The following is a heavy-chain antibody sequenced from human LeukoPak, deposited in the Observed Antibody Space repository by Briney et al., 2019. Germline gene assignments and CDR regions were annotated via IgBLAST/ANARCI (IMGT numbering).Heavy chain of an antibody. Sequence: SVKVSCKASGDTFSSYAISRVRQAPGQGLEWMGGIIPIFGTANYAQKFQGRVTITADESTSTAYMELSSLRSEDTAVYYCARGVYTMVRGVAPYGMDVWGKGTTVTVSS. J-gene: IGHJ6*04. CDR2: IIPIFGTA. CDR3: ARGVYTMVRGVAPYGMDV. D-gene: IGHD3-10*01. V-gene: IGHV1-69*13. CDR1: GDTFSSYA.